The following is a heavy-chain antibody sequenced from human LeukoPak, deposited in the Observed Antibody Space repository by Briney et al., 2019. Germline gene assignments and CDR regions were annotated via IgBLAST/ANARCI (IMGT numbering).Heavy chain of an antibody. CDR3: ARDMGPIVVVPAAILTTRKHHFDY. CDR1: GGSFSGYY. Sequence: SETLSLTCAVYGGSFSGYYWSWIRQPPGKGLEWIGEINHSGSTNYNPSLKSRVTISVDTSKNQFSLKLSSVTAADTAVYYCARDMGPIVVVPAAILTTRKHHFDYWGQGTLVTVSS. J-gene: IGHJ4*02. D-gene: IGHD2-2*01. V-gene: IGHV4-34*01. CDR2: INHSGST.